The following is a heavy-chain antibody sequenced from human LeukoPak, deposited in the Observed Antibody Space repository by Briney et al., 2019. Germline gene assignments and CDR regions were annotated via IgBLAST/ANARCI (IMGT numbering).Heavy chain of an antibody. Sequence: PSETLSLTCTVSGGSISSYYWSWIRQPPGKGLEWIGYIYYSGSTNYNPSLKSRVTISVDTSKNQFSLKLSSVTAADTAVYYCARNHYDFWSGYYPFDCWGQGTLVTVSS. CDR2: IYYSGST. CDR1: GGSISSYY. J-gene: IGHJ4*02. V-gene: IGHV4-59*01. CDR3: ARNHYDFWSGYYPFDC. D-gene: IGHD3-3*01.